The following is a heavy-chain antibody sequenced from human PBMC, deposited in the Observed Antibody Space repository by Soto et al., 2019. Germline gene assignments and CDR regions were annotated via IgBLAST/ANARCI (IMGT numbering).Heavy chain of an antibody. D-gene: IGHD3-16*01. CDR2: MNTNRGNT. V-gene: IGHV1-8*01. Sequence: ASVKVSCKASGYTFTSYDINWVRQATGQGLEWMGWMNTNRGNTRYPQKFQGRVTMTRNTSISTAYMELSSLRSEDTAVYYCARGAYLGYYYCYGMDVWGRGTQDTVSS. CDR3: ARGAYLGYYYCYGMDV. CDR1: GYTFTSYD. J-gene: IGHJ6*02.